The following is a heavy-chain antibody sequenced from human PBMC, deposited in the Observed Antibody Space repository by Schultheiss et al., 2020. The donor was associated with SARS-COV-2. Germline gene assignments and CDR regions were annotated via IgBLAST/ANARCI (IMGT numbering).Heavy chain of an antibody. CDR1: GYTFTGYY. CDR3: SQEGTNWGVEGYYYMDV. J-gene: IGHJ6*03. D-gene: IGHD7-27*01. V-gene: IGHV1-2*02. Sequence: ASVKVSCKASGYTFTGYYMHWVRQAPGQGLEWMGWINPNSGGTNYAQKFQGRVTMTRDTSISTAYMELSRLRSDDTAVYYCSQEGTNWGVEGYYYMDVWGKGTTVTVSS. CDR2: INPNSGGT.